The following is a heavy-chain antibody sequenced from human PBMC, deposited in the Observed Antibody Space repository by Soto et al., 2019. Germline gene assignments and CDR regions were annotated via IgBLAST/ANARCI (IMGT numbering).Heavy chain of an antibody. J-gene: IGHJ4*02. CDR1: GGSISGSISY. V-gene: IGHV4-39*01. CDR3: AGHAPDGDVPFDF. Sequence: QLQLQESGPRLVKPSETLSLTCTVSGGSISGSISYWGWIRQPPEKGLEWIGSIYSGGATSYSPPLKTRVNLSVDTSKTKFSLNLTSATAADTAVYFGAGHAPDGDVPFDFWGQGALVTVS. D-gene: IGHD4-17*01. CDR2: IYSGGAT.